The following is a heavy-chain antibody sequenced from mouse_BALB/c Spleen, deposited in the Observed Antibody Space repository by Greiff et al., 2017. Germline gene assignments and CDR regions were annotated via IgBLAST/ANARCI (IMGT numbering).Heavy chain of an antibody. V-gene: IGHV5-17*02. Sequence: EVQVVASGGGLVQPGGSRQLSCAASGFTFSSFGMHWVRQAPEKGLEWVAYISSGSSTIYYADTVKGRFTISRDNPKNTLFLQMTSLRSEDTAMYYCARSEEDAMDYWGQGTSGTVSS. CDR3: ARSEEDAMDY. CDR2: ISSGSSTI. J-gene: IGHJ4*01. CDR1: GFTFSSFG.